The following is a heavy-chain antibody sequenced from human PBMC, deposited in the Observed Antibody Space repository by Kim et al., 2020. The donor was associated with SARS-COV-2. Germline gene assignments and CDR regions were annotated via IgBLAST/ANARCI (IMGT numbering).Heavy chain of an antibody. V-gene: IGHV1-18*01. Sequence: ASVKVSCKASGYTFTSYGISWVRQAPGQGLEWMGWISAYNGNTNYAQKLQGRVTMTTDTSTSTAYMELRSLRSDDTAVYYCARDGRGYGGRITMVRGGDDAFDIWGQGTMVTVSS. CDR3: ARDGRGYGGRITMVRGGDDAFDI. D-gene: IGHD3-10*01. CDR2: ISAYNGNT. CDR1: GYTFTSYG. J-gene: IGHJ3*02.